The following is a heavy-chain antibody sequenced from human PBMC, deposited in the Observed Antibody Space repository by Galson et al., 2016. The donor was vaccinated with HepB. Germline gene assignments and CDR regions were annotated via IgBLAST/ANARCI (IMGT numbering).Heavy chain of an antibody. V-gene: IGHV5-51*01. D-gene: IGHD2-2*01. CDR2: IDPGDSDT. CDR1: GYYFTSNW. CDR3: ARRGAYQLGGLDV. Sequence: QSGAEVKKPGESLKISCKGSGYYFTSNWIAWVRQMPGKGLEWMGIIDPGDSDTRYSPSFQGQVTISADKSISTAYLQWSSLKASDTAMYYCARRGAYQLGGLDVWGQGTTVTVSS. J-gene: IGHJ6*02.